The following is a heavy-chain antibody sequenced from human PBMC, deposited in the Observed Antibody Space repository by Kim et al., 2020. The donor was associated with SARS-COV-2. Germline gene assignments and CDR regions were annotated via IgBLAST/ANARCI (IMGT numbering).Heavy chain of an antibody. J-gene: IGHJ4*02. CDR3: VRFGSYCGGDCYSDDLVDY. D-gene: IGHD2-21*02. V-gene: IGHV4-34*01. Sequence: SRVTISVDTSKNQFSLKLSSVTAADTAVYYCVRFGSYCGGDCYSDDLVDYWGQGTLVTVSS.